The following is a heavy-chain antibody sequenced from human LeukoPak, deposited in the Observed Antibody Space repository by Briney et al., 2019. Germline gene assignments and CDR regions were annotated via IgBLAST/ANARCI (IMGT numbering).Heavy chain of an antibody. J-gene: IGHJ4*02. Sequence: GASVKVSCKASGYTFTSYYMHWVRQAPGQGLEWMGIINPSCGSTSYAQKFQGRVTMTRDTSTSTVYMELSSLRSEDTAVYYCARDGRRYSSGWYSPFWGQGTLVTVSS. D-gene: IGHD6-19*01. V-gene: IGHV1-46*01. CDR1: GYTFTSYY. CDR3: ARDGRRYSSGWYSPF. CDR2: INPSCGST.